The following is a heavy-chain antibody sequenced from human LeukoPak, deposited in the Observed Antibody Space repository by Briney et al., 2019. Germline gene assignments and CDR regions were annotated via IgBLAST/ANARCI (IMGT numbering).Heavy chain of an antibody. CDR3: ARFVGSDYTGSFDL. V-gene: IGHV3-33*01. J-gene: IGHJ4*02. D-gene: IGHD3-10*01. CDR1: GFRFSSHG. CDR2: IWYDGSNP. Sequence: GTSLRLSCAGSGFRFSSHGMHWVRQAPGKGLEWLGDIWYDGSNPDYVDPVKGRFTISRDNSKNTVYLQMNSLRAEDTAVYHCARFVGSDYTGSFDLWGQGTPVTLSS.